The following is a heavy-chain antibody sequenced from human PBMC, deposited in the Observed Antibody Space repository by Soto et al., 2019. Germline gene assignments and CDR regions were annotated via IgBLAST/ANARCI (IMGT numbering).Heavy chain of an antibody. CDR2: ISANNGNT. J-gene: IGHJ6*02. V-gene: IGHV1-18*01. CDR1: GYSFTSYG. CDR3: ARGYTYYDFWSGYYNRTNYHYYYGMDV. Sequence: ASVKVSCKASGYSFTSYGISWVRQAPGQRLEWMGWISANNGNTNYEQKLQGRVTMTTDTSTSTAYMELRSLISDDTAVYYCARGYTYYDFWSGYYNRTNYHYYYGMDVWGQGTTVTVSS. D-gene: IGHD3-3*01.